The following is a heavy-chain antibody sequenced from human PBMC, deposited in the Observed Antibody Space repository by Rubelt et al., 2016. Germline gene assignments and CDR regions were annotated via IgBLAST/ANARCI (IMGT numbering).Heavy chain of an antibody. CDR1: GYAFNSYG. V-gene: IGHV1-69*13. CDR2: IIPIFGTA. D-gene: IGHD5-18*01. CDR3: ARDQIGGSYPVD. J-gene: IGHJ4*02. Sequence: SSGEVKKPGASVKVSCKASGYAFNSYGISWVRQAPGQGLEWMGGIIPIFGTANYAQKFQGRVTITADESTSTAYMELSSLRSEDTAVYYCARDQIGGSYPVDWGQGTLVTVSS.